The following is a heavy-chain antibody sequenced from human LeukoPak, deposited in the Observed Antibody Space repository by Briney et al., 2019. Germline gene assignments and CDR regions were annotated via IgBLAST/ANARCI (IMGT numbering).Heavy chain of an antibody. CDR2: IYLSGIT. D-gene: IGHD3-10*01. CDR3: ARPYYGSDTSAFDI. Sequence: SETLSLTCSVSGGSISTSGYYWGWIRQPPGKGLEWIGSIYLSGITYYNPSLKSRVTISVDTSKNQFSLKLSSVTAADTAVYYCARPYYGSDTSAFDIWGQGTMVTVSS. V-gene: IGHV4-39*07. CDR1: GGSISTSGYY. J-gene: IGHJ3*02.